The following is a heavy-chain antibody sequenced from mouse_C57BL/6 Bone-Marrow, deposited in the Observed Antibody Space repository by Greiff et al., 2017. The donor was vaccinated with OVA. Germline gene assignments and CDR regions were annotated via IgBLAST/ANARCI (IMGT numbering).Heavy chain of an antibody. CDR3: EKDLGCYGSGYGG. Sequence: EVQLVESGGGLVKPGGSLKLSCAASGFTFSSYAMSWVRQTPEKRLEWVANISDGGSYTYYPDNVKGRFTISRDNAKNNLYLQMSHLKSEDSAVDDFEKDLGCYGSGYGGWGQGTTLSAAS. D-gene: IGHD1-1*01. V-gene: IGHV5-4*01. J-gene: IGHJ2*01. CDR1: GFTFSSYA. CDR2: ISDGGSYT.